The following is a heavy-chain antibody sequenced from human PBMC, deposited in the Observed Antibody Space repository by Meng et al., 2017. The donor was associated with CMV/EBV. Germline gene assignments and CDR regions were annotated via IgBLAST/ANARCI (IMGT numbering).Heavy chain of an antibody. V-gene: IGHV4-39*07. J-gene: IGHJ4*02. CDR2: IYYSGST. CDR3: ARGGIAAAGLH. Sequence: QLLLQESGPGLVKSSETLFLTCTVSGGFISSSSYYWGWIREPPGKGLEWIGSIYYSGSTYYNPSLKSRVTISVDTSKNQFSLKLSSVTAADTAVYYCARGGIAAAGLHWGQGTLVTVSS. CDR1: GGFISSSSYY. D-gene: IGHD6-13*01.